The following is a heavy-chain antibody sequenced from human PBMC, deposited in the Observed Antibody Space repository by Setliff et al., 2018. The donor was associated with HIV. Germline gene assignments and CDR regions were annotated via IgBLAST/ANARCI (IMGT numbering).Heavy chain of an antibody. CDR1: GYTFTNYA. D-gene: IGHD2-21*02. CDR3: AREPIGGDDAFDI. Sequence: GASVKVSCKASGYTFTNYAIHWVRQAPGQRLEWMGRINPGNGNTKYSQKFQGRVTITRDTSATTAYMELSSLRSEDTAIFYCAREPIGGDDAFDIWG. CDR2: INPGNGNT. J-gene: IGHJ3*02. V-gene: IGHV1-3*01.